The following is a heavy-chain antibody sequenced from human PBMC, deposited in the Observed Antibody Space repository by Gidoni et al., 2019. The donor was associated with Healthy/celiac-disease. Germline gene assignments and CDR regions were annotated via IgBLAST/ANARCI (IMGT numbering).Heavy chain of an antibody. Sequence: EVQLVESGGGLVKPGGSLRLSCAASGFTFSSYSMNWVRQAPGKGLEWVSSISSSSSYIYDADSVKGRFTISRDNAKNSLYMQMNSLRAEDTAVYYCAREKGIAARREDYWGQGTLVTVSS. CDR3: AREKGIAARREDY. CDR2: ISSSSSYI. V-gene: IGHV3-21*01. D-gene: IGHD6-6*01. CDR1: GFTFSSYS. J-gene: IGHJ4*02.